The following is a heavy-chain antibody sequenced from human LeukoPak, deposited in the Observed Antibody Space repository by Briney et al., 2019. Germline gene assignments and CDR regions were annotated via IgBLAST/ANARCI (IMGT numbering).Heavy chain of an antibody. CDR3: ARVSTMVRGAVDY. J-gene: IGHJ4*02. CDR2: IRQDGSEK. Sequence: GGSLRLSCAASGFTFSSYWMSWVRQAPGKGLEWVANIRQDGSEKYYVDSVKGRFTISRDNAKNSLYLQMNSLRAEDTAVYYCARVSTMVRGAVDYWGQGTLVTVSS. CDR1: GFTFSSYW. V-gene: IGHV3-7*01. D-gene: IGHD3-10*01.